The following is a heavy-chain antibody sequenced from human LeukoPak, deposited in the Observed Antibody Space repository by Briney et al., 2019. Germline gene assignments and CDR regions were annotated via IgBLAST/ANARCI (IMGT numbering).Heavy chain of an antibody. CDR3: ARESTGGAFDI. J-gene: IGHJ3*02. Sequence: PGGSLRLSCAASGFAFSNYWMHWVRQAPGKGLVWVSRINTDGTSTSYADSVQGRFTISRDNAKNTLFLQMNSLRAEDTAVYYCARESTGGAFDIWGQGTMVTVSS. D-gene: IGHD2-2*01. CDR1: GFAFSNYW. CDR2: INTDGTST. V-gene: IGHV3-74*01.